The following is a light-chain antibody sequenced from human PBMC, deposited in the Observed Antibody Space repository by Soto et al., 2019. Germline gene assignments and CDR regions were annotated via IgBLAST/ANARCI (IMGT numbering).Light chain of an antibody. CDR2: AAS. V-gene: IGKV1-9*01. CDR1: QGISSY. J-gene: IGKJ5*01. CDR3: QQLNSYPRIT. Sequence: DIQLTHSPSFLSASVGDRVTITCRGSQGISSYLAWYQQKPGKATNLMIYAASTLQSGVPSRFSGSGSGTEFTLTISSLQPEDFAAYYCQQLNSYPRITFGQGTRLEIK.